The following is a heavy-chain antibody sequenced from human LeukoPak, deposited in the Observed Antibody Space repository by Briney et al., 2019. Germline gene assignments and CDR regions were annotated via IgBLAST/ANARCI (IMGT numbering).Heavy chain of an antibody. V-gene: IGHV3-21*01. CDR3: GRQEVFGALDI. J-gene: IGHJ3*02. CDR2: ISSSSSYI. CDR1: GFTFSSYR. Sequence: PGWSLTLSCPASGFTFSSYRMNWVRQAPGKGLEWVSSISSSSSYIYYADSVKGRFTISRDNAKNSLYLQMNSLRAEDTAVYYCGRQEVFGALDIWGQGTMVTVSS. D-gene: IGHD3-16*01.